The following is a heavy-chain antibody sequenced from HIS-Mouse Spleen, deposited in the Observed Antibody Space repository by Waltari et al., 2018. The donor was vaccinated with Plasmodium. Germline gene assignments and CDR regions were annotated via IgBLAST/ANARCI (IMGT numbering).Heavy chain of an antibody. CDR2: IYYSGST. J-gene: IGHJ4*02. D-gene: IGHD1-26*01. V-gene: IGHV4-39*01. Sequence: QLQLQESGPGLVTPSETLSLTCPVYGGPISSSSYYWGWIRTPPGKGLEWIGSIYYSGSTYYNPSLKSRVTISVDTSKNQFSLKLSSVTAADTAVYYCARRGGSYYYFDYWGQGTLVTVSS. CDR1: GGPISSSSYY. CDR3: ARRGGSYYYFDY.